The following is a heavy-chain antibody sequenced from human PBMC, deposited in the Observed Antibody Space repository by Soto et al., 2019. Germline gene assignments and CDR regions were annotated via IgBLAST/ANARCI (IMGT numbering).Heavy chain of an antibody. J-gene: IGHJ3*02. D-gene: IGHD1-7*01. CDR1: GGTFSSYA. V-gene: IGHV1-69*13. CDR2: IIPIFGTA. Sequence: GASVKVSCKASGGTFSSYAISWVRQAPGQGLEWMGGIIPIFGTANYAQKFQGRVTITADESTSTAYMELRSLRSEDTAVYYCARDRFTGTKAFDIWGKGTMVTVSS. CDR3: ARDRFTGTKAFDI.